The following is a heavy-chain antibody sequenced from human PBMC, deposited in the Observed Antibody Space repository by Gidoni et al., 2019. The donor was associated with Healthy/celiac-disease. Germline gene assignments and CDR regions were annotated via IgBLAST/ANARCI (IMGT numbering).Heavy chain of an antibody. J-gene: IGHJ4*02. V-gene: IGHV3-9*01. CDR3: AKGDFWSGYSFDY. Sequence: EVQLVESGGGLVQPGRSLSLSCAASGFPFDDYAMHWVRQAPGKGLEWVSGISWNSGSIDYADSVKGRFTISRDNAKNSLYLQMNSLRAEDTALYYCAKGDFWSGYSFDYWGQGTLVTVSS. CDR1: GFPFDDYA. D-gene: IGHD3-3*01. CDR2: ISWNSGSI.